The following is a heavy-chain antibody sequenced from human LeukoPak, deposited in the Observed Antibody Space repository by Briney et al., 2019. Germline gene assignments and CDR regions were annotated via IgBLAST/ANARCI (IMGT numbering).Heavy chain of an antibody. D-gene: IGHD6-13*01. CDR1: GFTFSSYG. CDR3: ARDYMGSATGPGY. V-gene: IGHV3-33*01. Sequence: WGSLRLSCAASGFTFSSYGMHWVRQAPGKGQEWVAVIWYDGSNKYYADSVKGRFTISRENSKNTLYLQMNSLRADDTAVYYCARDYMGSATGPGYWGQGTLVTVSS. J-gene: IGHJ4*02. CDR2: IWYDGSNK.